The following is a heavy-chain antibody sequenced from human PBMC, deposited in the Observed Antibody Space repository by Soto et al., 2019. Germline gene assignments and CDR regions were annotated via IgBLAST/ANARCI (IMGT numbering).Heavy chain of an antibody. CDR2: IKQDGSEK. V-gene: IGHV3-7*01. J-gene: IGHJ4*02. D-gene: IGHD6-13*01. Sequence: HPGGSLRLSCAASGFTFSSYWMSWVRQAPGKGLEWVANIKQDGSEKYYVDSVKGRFTISRDNAKNSLYLQMNSLRAEDTVVYYCARDRGYSSSWYPYYFDYWGQGTLVTVSS. CDR3: ARDRGYSSSWYPYYFDY. CDR1: GFTFSSYW.